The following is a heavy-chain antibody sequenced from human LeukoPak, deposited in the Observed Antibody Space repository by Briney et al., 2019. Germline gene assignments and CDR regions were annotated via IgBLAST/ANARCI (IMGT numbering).Heavy chain of an antibody. CDR3: ARDLGVIVHPSDY. J-gene: IGHJ4*02. CDR2: IDPDGSHQ. CDR1: GFTFSSYW. Sequence: GGSLRLSCVASGFTFSSYWATWVRQAPGKGLEWVANIDPDGSHQYYVDSVKGRFTISKDNAKNSLYLQMNSLRAEDTAVYYCARDLGVIVHPSDYWGQGTLVTVSS. V-gene: IGHV3-7*01. D-gene: IGHD3-16*02.